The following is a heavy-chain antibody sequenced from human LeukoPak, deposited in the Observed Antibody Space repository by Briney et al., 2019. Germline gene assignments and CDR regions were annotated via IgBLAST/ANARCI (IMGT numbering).Heavy chain of an antibody. V-gene: IGHV3-30-3*01. Sequence: GRSLRLSCAASGFTFSSYAMHWVRQAPGKGLEWVAVISYDGSNKYYADSVKGRFTISRDNSKNTLYLQMNSLRAEDTAVYYCARPLSLDYWGQGTLVTVSS. D-gene: IGHD2/OR15-2a*01. CDR3: ARPLSLDY. CDR1: GFTFSSYA. CDR2: ISYDGSNK. J-gene: IGHJ4*02.